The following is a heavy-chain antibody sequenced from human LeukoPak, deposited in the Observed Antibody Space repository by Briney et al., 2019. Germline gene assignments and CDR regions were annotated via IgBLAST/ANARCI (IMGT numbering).Heavy chain of an antibody. CDR3: ARHPGKVTNDWYFDL. CDR1: GYTFTGYY. J-gene: IGHJ2*01. CDR2: INPNSGGT. Sequence: ASVKVSCKASGYTFTGYYMHWVRQAPGQELEWMGWINPNSGGTNYAQKFQGRGTMTRDTSITTAYMELSRLSSDDTAVYYCARHPGKVTNDWYFDLWGRGTLVTVSS. D-gene: IGHD4-23*01. V-gene: IGHV1-2*02.